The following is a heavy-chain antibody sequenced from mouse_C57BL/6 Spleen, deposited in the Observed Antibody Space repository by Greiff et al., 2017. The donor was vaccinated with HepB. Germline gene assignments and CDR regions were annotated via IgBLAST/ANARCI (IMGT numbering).Heavy chain of an antibody. CDR3: ARTYDYDVGGYFDV. CDR2: IRNKANGYTT. D-gene: IGHD2-4*01. CDR1: GFTFTDYY. J-gene: IGHJ1*03. Sequence: EVKVEESGGGLVQPGGSLSLSCAASGFTFTDYYMSWVRQPPGKALEWLGFIRNKANGYTTEYSASVKGRFTISRDNSQSILYLQMNALRAEDSATYYCARTYDYDVGGYFDVWGTGTTVTVSS. V-gene: IGHV7-3*01.